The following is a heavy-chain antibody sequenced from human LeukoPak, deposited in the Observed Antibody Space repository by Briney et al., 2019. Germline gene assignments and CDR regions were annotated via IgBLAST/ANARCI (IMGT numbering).Heavy chain of an antibody. CDR1: GFTFSSYG. D-gene: IGHD1-26*01. Sequence: PGGSLRLSCAASGFTFSSYGMHWVRQAPGKGLEWVAVIWYDGSNKYYADSVKGRSTISRDNSKNTLYLQMNSLRAEDTAVYYCARDSGSYYSDYWGQGTLVTVSS. V-gene: IGHV3-33*01. J-gene: IGHJ4*02. CDR3: ARDSGSYYSDY. CDR2: IWYDGSNK.